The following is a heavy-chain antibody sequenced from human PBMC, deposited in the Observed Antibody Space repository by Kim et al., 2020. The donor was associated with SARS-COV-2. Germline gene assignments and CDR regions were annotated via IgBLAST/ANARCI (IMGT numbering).Heavy chain of an antibody. J-gene: IGHJ5*02. D-gene: IGHD3-3*01. V-gene: IGHV3-23*01. Sequence: GTGRFTISSDNSKNTLYLQMNSLRAEDTAVYYCGKTVTIFGLLEGGWFDPWGQGTLVTVSS. CDR3: GKTVTIFGLLEGGWFDP.